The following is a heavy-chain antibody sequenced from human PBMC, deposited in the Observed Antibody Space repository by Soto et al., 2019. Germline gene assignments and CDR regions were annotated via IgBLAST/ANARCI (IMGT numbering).Heavy chain of an antibody. CDR1: GFSVENRIDY. D-gene: IGHD4-17*01. J-gene: IGHJ4*02. Sequence: TLETLPLTCTFSGFSVENRIDYLGWIRQSPGKGLEWIGSVYYRGRSYSKTSVKSRVTISVDTSKNQFALNFNSVTASDTALYYCVSQRTTVLTQAYFDYWGPGALVTV. V-gene: IGHV4-39*01. CDR2: VYYRGRS. CDR3: VSQRTTVLTQAYFDY.